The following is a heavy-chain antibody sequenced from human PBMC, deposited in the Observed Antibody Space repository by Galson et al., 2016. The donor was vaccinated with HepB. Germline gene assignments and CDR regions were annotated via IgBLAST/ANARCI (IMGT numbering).Heavy chain of an antibody. J-gene: IGHJ4*02. CDR2: ISSASATI. D-gene: IGHD3-10*01. CDR3: ANDQKPRGFDY. Sequence: SLRLSCAASGFTFSSDWMSWVRQAPGRGLEWVAYISSASATISYADSVRGRFTISRDNRRSLLFLEMNSLRAEDTALYYCANDQKPRGFDYWGQGTLVTVSS. V-gene: IGHV3-48*01. CDR1: GFTFSSDW.